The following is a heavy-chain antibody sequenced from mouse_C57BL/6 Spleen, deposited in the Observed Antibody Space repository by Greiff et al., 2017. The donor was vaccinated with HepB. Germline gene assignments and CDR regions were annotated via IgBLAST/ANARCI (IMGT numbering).Heavy chain of an antibody. CDR3: ARVGGSYAGY. J-gene: IGHJ2*01. D-gene: IGHD1-1*01. Sequence: VHVKQSGPELVKPGASVKMSCKASGYTFTDYNMHWVKQSHGKSLEWIGYINPNNGGTSYNQKFKGKATLTVNKSSSTAYMELRSLTSEDSAVYYCARVGGSYAGYWGQGTTLTVSS. CDR2: INPNNGGT. V-gene: IGHV1-22*01. CDR1: GYTFTDYN.